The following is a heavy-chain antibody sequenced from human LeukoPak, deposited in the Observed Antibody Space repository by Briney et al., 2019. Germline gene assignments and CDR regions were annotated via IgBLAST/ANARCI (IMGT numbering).Heavy chain of an antibody. J-gene: IGHJ4*02. CDR1: GFTFSSYA. CDR3: ARDHSVPGPFDY. D-gene: IGHD6-19*01. Sequence: GSLRLSCAASGFTFSSYAMSWVRQAPGKGLEWIGSIYYSGSTYYNPSLESLVTISVDTSRNQFSLRLSSVTAADTAVYYCARDHSVPGPFDYWGQGTLVTVSS. CDR2: IYYSGST. V-gene: IGHV4-39*07.